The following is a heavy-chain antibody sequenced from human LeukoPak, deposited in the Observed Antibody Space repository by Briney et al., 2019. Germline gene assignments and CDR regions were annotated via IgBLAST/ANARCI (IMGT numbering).Heavy chain of an antibody. Sequence: SVKVSCKASGGTFSSYAISWVRQAPGQGLEWMGRIIPILGIANYAQKFQGRVTITADKSTSTAYMELSSLRSEDTAAYYCARVIAGATGYYFDYWGQGTLVTVSS. CDR2: IIPILGIA. D-gene: IGHD1-26*01. V-gene: IGHV1-69*04. CDR3: ARVIAGATGYYFDY. J-gene: IGHJ4*02. CDR1: GGTFSSYA.